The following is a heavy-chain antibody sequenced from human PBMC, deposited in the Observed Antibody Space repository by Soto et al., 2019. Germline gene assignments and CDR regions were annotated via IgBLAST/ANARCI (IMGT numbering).Heavy chain of an antibody. CDR2: IIPILGIA. CDR1: GGTFSSYT. D-gene: IGHD3-10*01. Sequence: SVKVSCKASGGTFSSYTISWVRQAPGQGLEWMGRIIPILGIANYAQKFQGRVTITADKSTSTAYMELSSLRSEDTAVYYCARVGGSGSQYYYYYGMDVWGQGTTVTVSS. V-gene: IGHV1-69*02. CDR3: ARVGGSGSQYYYYYGMDV. J-gene: IGHJ6*02.